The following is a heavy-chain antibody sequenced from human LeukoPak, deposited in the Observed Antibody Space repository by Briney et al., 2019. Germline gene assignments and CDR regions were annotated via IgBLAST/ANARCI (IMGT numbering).Heavy chain of an antibody. J-gene: IGHJ4*02. D-gene: IGHD6-6*01. CDR1: GYTFTSYY. CDR2: INPSGGST. CDR3: ASSPRTASSPVDY. Sequence: ASVKVSCKASGYTFTSYYMHWVRQAPGQGLEWMGIINPSGGSTSYAQKFQGRVTITADKSTSTAYMELSSLRSEDTAVYYCASSPRTASSPVDYWGQGTLVTVSS. V-gene: IGHV1-46*01.